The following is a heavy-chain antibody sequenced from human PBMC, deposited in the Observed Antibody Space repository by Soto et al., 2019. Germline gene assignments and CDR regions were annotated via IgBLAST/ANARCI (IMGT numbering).Heavy chain of an antibody. CDR3: VKFHYWFRAG. J-gene: IGHJ4*02. CDR1: GFTFNSFW. Sequence: PGGSLRLSCAASGFTFNSFWMGWVRQAPGKGLEWVANIKPDGRETYYVDSVKGRFTISRDNAKSSLYLQMNSVRAEDTAVYYCVKFHYWFRAGGGQRTAVTVSS. CDR2: IKPDGRET. V-gene: IGHV3-7*01. D-gene: IGHD2-8*02.